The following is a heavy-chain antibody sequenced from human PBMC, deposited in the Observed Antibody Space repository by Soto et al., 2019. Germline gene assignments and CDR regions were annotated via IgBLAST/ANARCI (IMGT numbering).Heavy chain of an antibody. D-gene: IGHD3-10*01. CDR2: IYYNGSP. CDR1: GGSIRSPNYY. V-gene: IGHV4-31*03. CDR3: ARDAPLWFGELSH. J-gene: IGHJ4*02. Sequence: QVQLQESGPGLVKPSQTLSLTCTVIGGSIRSPNYYWSWIRQHPGKGLEWIGNIYYNGSPNYTPSLKSRAVISLDTSKNQFSLKLNSVTAADTAVYYCARDAPLWFGELSHWGQGTLVTVSS.